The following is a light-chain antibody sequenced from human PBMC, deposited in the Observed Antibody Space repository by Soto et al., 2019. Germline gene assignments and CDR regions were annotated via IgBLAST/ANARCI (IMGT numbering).Light chain of an antibody. CDR3: QQRSEWPRT. CDR2: DAS. V-gene: IGKV3-11*01. Sequence: EIVLTQSPATLSLSPGERATLSCRASRSISSSLAWYQQKPGQAPRLLIYDASTRATGFPARFSCSGSGTDFTLTIGSLEPEDFAVYYCQQRSEWPRTFGQGTKVEIK. J-gene: IGKJ1*01. CDR1: RSISSS.